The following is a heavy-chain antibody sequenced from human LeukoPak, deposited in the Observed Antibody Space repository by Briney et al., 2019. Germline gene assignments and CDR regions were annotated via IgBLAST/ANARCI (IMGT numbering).Heavy chain of an antibody. CDR2: IYYSGST. D-gene: IGHD6-13*01. V-gene: IGHV4-59*08. J-gene: IGHJ4*02. CDR3: ARLGGSGYSSSWYYFDY. CDR1: GGSISSYY. Sequence: SETLSFTCTVSGGSISSYYWSWIRQPPGKGLEWIGYIYYSGSTNYNPSLKSRVTISVDTSKNQFSLKLSSVTAADTAVYYCARLGGSGYSSSWYYFDYWGQGTLVTVSS.